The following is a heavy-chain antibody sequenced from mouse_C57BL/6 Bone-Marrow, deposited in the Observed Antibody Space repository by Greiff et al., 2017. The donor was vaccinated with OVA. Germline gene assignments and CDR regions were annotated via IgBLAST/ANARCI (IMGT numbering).Heavy chain of an antibody. J-gene: IGHJ3*01. CDR3: ARANYQAWIAY. CDR2: IYPRSGNT. D-gene: IGHD1-1*02. CDR1: GYTFTSYG. V-gene: IGHV1-81*01. Sequence: QVQLKESGAELARPGASVKLSCKASGYTFTSYGISWVKQRTGQGLEWIGEIYPRSGNTYYYEKFKGKATLTADKSSSTAYMELRSLTAEDSAVYFCARANYQAWIAYWGQGTLVTVSA.